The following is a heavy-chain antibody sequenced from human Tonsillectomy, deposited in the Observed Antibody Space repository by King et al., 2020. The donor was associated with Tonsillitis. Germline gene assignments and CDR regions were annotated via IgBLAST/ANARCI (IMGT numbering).Heavy chain of an antibody. J-gene: IGHJ3*02. CDR3: ARIYCSVGSCYGAFDI. CDR2: IYYSGST. D-gene: IGHD2-15*01. CDR1: GGSISSYY. Sequence: VQLQESGPGLVKPSETLSLTCTVSGGSISSYYWSWIRQPPGKGLEWIGYIYYSGSTNYNPSLKSRVTISVDTSKNQFSLKLSSVTAADTAVYYCARIYCSVGSCYGAFDIWGQGTMVTVSS. V-gene: IGHV4-59*01.